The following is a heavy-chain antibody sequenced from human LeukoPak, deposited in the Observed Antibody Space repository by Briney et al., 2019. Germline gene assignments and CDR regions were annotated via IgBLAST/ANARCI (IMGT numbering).Heavy chain of an antibody. J-gene: IGHJ4*02. D-gene: IGHD2-15*01. CDR3: ARVLGYCSAGSCYPSFDY. Sequence: PSETLSLTCTVSGGSITYYYWSWIRQPPGKGLEWIGYIYYSGTTNYNPSLKSRVTISVDTSKNQFSLKLSSVTAADTAVYYCARVLGYCSAGSCYPSFDYWGQGTLVTVSS. V-gene: IGHV4-59*01. CDR1: GGSITYYY. CDR2: IYYSGTT.